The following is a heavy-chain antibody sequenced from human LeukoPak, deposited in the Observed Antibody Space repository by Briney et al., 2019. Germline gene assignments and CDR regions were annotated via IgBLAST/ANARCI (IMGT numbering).Heavy chain of an antibody. V-gene: IGHV3-7*01. J-gene: IGHJ4*02. CDR3: ARVGYNGWNFEN. D-gene: IGHD5-12*01. Sequence: GGSLRLSCAASGFTFSSYWMSWVRQAPGKGLQSVAYISQDVSHKYYVDSVKGRFTISRDNAKKSLHLEMNSLRAEDTALYYCARVGYNGWNFENWGQGALVTVSS. CDR2: ISQDVSHK. CDR1: GFTFSSYW.